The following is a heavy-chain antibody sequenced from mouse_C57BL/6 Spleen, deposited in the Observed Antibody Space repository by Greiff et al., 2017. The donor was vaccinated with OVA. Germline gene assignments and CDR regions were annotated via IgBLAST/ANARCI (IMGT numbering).Heavy chain of an antibody. Sequence: QVQLQQPGAELVRPGSSVKLSCKASGYTFTSYWMDWVKQRPGQGLEWIGNISPSDSETHYNQKFKDKATLTVDKSSSTAYMQLSSLTSEDSAVYYCARWGRGSLYYFDYWGQGTTLTVSS. D-gene: IGHD1-1*02. CDR3: ARWGRGSLYYFDY. CDR1: GYTFTSYW. CDR2: ISPSDSET. V-gene: IGHV1-61*01. J-gene: IGHJ2*01.